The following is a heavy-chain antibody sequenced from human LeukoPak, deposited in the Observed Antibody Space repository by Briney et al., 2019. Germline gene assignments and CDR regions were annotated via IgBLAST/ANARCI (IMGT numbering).Heavy chain of an antibody. CDR2: VYYTGST. V-gene: IGHV4-31*03. Sequence: PSETLSLTCTVSGGSISSGGYYWSWIRQHPGKGLEWIGYVYYTGSTYYNPSLKSRVTISLDTSKNQFSLKLSSVIAADTAVYYCARDVPKWNHGKFDHFMDVWGKGTTVTVSS. D-gene: IGHD1-14*01. CDR3: ARDVPKWNHGKFDHFMDV. CDR1: GGSISSGGYY. J-gene: IGHJ6*03.